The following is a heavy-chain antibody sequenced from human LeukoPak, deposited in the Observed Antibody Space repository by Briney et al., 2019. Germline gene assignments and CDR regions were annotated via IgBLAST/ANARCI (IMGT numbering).Heavy chain of an antibody. V-gene: IGHV7-4-1*02. CDR1: GYTFTSYA. Sequence: EASVKVSCKASGYTFTSYAMNWVRQAPGQGLEWMGWINTNTGNPTYAQGFTGRFVFSLDTSVSTAYIQISSLKTEDTAVYFCARSQTYGDHPPFDYWGQGTLVTVSS. CDR3: ARSQTYGDHPPFDY. CDR2: INTNTGNP. D-gene: IGHD4-17*01. J-gene: IGHJ4*02.